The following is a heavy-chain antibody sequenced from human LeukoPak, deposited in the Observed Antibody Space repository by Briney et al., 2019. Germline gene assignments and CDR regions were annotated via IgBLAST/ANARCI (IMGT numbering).Heavy chain of an antibody. V-gene: IGHV3-74*01. CDR2: INSDGSRT. D-gene: IGHD3-10*01. J-gene: IGHJ4*02. CDR3: AKDRRTYYYGSGGSDY. Sequence: GGSLRLSCAASGFTFSSYWMHWVRQAPGKGLVWVSRINSDGSRTTYADSVKGRFTISRDNAKNSLYLQMNSLRAEDTALYYCAKDRRTYYYGSGGSDYWGQGTLVTVSS. CDR1: GFTFSSYW.